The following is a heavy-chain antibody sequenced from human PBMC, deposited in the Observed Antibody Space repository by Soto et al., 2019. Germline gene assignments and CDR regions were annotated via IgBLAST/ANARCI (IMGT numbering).Heavy chain of an antibody. V-gene: IGHV5-10-1*01. D-gene: IGHD5-12*01. CDR2: IDPSDSYT. J-gene: IGHJ4*02. Sequence: PGESLKISCKGSGYSFTSYWISWVRQMPGKGLEWMGRIDPSDSYTNYSPSFQGHVTISADKSISTAYLQWSSPKASDTAMYYCARQGRDGYNLANWGQGTLVTVSS. CDR3: ARQGRDGYNLAN. CDR1: GYSFTSYW.